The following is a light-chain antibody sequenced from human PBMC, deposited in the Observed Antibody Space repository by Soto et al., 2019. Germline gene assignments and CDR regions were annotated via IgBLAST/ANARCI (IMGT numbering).Light chain of an antibody. CDR2: LDSDGSH. V-gene: IGLV4-69*01. J-gene: IGLJ2*01. CDR1: SGHSSYA. CDR3: QTWGTGIHVV. Sequence: QPVLTQSPSASASLGASVTLTCTLSSGHSSYAIAWHQQQPEKGTRYLMKLDSDGSHTKGDAIPDRFSGSSSGAERYLTSSSLQSDDEADYYCQTWGTGIHVVFGGGTKLTVL.